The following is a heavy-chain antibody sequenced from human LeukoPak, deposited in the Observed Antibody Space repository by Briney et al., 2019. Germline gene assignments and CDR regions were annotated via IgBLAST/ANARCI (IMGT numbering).Heavy chain of an antibody. V-gene: IGHV3-15*01. J-gene: IGHJ4*02. CDR3: TTGLYYYDSSGYYNYFDY. D-gene: IGHD3-22*01. CDR1: GFTFSNAW. CDR2: IKSKTDGETT. Sequence: GGSLRLSCAASGFTFSNAWMSWVRQAPGKGLEWVGRIKSKTDGETTDYAAPVKGRFTISRDDSKNTLYLQMNSLKTEDTAVYYCTTGLYYYDSSGYYNYFDYWGQGTLVTVSS.